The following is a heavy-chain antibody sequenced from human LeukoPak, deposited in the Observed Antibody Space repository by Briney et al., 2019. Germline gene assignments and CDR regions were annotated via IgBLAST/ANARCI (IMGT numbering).Heavy chain of an antibody. CDR2: ISSSGSTI. CDR3: AARRQEYCSSTSCSDV. J-gene: IGHJ6*04. D-gene: IGHD2-2*01. V-gene: IGHV3-11*01. CDR1: GFTFSDYY. Sequence: GGSLRLSCAASGFTFSDYYMSWIRQAPGKGLEWVSYISSSGSTIYYADSVKGRFTISRDSAKNSLYLQMNSLRAEDTAVYYCAARRQEYCSSTSCSDVWGKGTTVTVSS.